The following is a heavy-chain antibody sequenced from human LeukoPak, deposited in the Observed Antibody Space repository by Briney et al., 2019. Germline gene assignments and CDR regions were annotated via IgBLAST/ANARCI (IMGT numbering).Heavy chain of an antibody. CDR3: ARREGDTSMVRSFDY. D-gene: IGHD5-18*01. CDR1: GGSFSGYY. Sequence: SETLSLTCAVYGGSFSGYYWSWLRQPPGKGLEWIGEINHSGSTNYNPSLKSRVNISVDTSNVQFTLKLSSETAADTAVYYCARREGDTSMVRSFDYWGQGTLVTVSS. J-gene: IGHJ4*02. CDR2: INHSGST. V-gene: IGHV4-34*01.